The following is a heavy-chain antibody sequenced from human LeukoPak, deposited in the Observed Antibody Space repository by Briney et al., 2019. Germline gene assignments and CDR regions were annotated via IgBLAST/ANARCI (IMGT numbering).Heavy chain of an antibody. CDR2: IYYSGST. CDR1: GGSISSSSYY. Sequence: SETLSLTCTVFGGSISSSSYYWGWIRQPPGKGLEWIGSIYYSGSTYYNPSLKSRVTISVDTSENQFSLKLSSVTAADTAVYYCARDRLYYYYYYMDVWGKGTTVTISS. J-gene: IGHJ6*03. V-gene: IGHV4-39*07. CDR3: ARDRLYYYYYYMDV.